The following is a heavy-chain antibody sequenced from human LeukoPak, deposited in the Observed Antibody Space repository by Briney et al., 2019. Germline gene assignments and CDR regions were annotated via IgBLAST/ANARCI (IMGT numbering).Heavy chain of an antibody. D-gene: IGHD3-22*01. Sequence: GGSLRLSCAASGFTFSNYFMNWVRQAPGKGLEWVAFIRYDGSNKYYADSVKGRFTISRDNSKNTLYLQMNSLRAEDTAVYYCAKDQPYYYDSSGYSLGYWGQGTLVTVSS. CDR2: IRYDGSNK. CDR3: AKDQPYYYDSSGYSLGY. J-gene: IGHJ4*02. CDR1: GFTFSNYF. V-gene: IGHV3-30*02.